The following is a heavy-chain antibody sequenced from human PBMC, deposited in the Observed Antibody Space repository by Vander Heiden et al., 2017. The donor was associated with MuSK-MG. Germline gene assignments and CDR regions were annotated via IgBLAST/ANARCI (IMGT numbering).Heavy chain of an antibody. CDR2: ISYDGSNK. Sequence: QVQLVESGGGVVQPGRSLRLSCAASGFTFSSYAMHWVRQAPGKGLEWVAVISYDGSNKYYADSVKGRFTISRDNSKNTLYLQMNSLRAEDTAVYYCASPTSTSYDFWSGYYIFHWGQGTLVTVSS. D-gene: IGHD3-3*01. CDR3: ASPTSTSYDFWSGYYIFH. CDR1: GFTFSSYA. J-gene: IGHJ4*02. V-gene: IGHV3-30*04.